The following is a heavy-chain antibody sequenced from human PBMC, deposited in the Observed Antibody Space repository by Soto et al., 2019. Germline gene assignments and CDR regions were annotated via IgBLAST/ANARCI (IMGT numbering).Heavy chain of an antibody. V-gene: IGHV4-4*07. J-gene: IGHJ5*02. D-gene: IGHD2-2*01. CDR1: GGSISSYY. CDR3: AREDIVGVPAGNLGIDP. Sequence: SETLSLTCTVSGGSISSYYWRWIRQPAGKGLECIGRIYPSRSTSDNPSLKSRVTVSVDTSKNQFSLKLSSVSAADTAVNYCAREDIVGVPAGNLGIDPWGQGTLVTVSS. CDR2: IYPSRST.